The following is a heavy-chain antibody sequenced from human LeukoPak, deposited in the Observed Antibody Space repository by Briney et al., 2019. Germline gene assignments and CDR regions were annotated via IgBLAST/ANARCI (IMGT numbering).Heavy chain of an antibody. CDR3: AREVRDYYDSSGYYYARGSFDY. J-gene: IGHJ4*02. CDR1: GFTFSSYS. Sequence: GGSLRLSCAASGFTFSSYSMNWVRQAPGKGLEWVSSISSSSSYIYYADSVKGRFTISRDNATNSLYLQMNSLRAEDTAVYYCAREVRDYYDSSGYYYARGSFDYWDQGTLVTVSS. CDR2: ISSSSSYI. D-gene: IGHD3-22*01. V-gene: IGHV3-21*01.